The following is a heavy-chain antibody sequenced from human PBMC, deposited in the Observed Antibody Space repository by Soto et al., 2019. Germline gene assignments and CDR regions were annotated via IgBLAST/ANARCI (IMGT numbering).Heavy chain of an antibody. CDR3: ASVTALGAVHY. CDR2: IYYSGST. CDR1: GGSISSYY. D-gene: IGHD2-21*02. Sequence: PSETLSLTCTVSGGSISSYYWSWIRQPPGKGLEWIGYIYYSGSTNYNPSLKSRVTISVDTSKNQFSLMLSSVTAAGTAVYYCASVTALGAVHYWGQGTLVTVSS. J-gene: IGHJ4*02. V-gene: IGHV4-59*01.